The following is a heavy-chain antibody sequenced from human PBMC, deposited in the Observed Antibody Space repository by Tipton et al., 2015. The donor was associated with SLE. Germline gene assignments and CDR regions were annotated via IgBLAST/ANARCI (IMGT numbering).Heavy chain of an antibody. Sequence: TLSLTCTVSGASLGSHHWTWIRQPPGKGLGWIGEINHSGSTNYNPPLKSRVTISVDTSKNQFSLKLSSVTAADTAVYYCARQGWSLRFDYWGQGTLVTVPS. CDR2: INHSGST. CDR3: ARQGWSLRFDY. V-gene: IGHV4-34*01. D-gene: IGHD4-17*01. J-gene: IGHJ4*02. CDR1: GASLGSHH.